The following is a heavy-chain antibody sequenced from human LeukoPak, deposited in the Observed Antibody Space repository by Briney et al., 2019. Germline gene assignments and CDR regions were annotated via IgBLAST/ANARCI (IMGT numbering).Heavy chain of an antibody. D-gene: IGHD3-16*02. CDR2: SNPNSGGT. CDR3: ARALPPALFRTTVSLMGPYRLLPYDALDV. CDR1: GFTFSDFY. Sequence: ASVKVSCKTSGFTFSDFYIHWVRQAPGQGLEWMGRSNPNSGGTNFAQQFQGRGTMTSDTSTATAYMELSSLRSDDTAVYYCARALPPALFRTTVSLMGPYRLLPYDALDVSGQGSMVTVSS. J-gene: IGHJ3*01. V-gene: IGHV1-2*06.